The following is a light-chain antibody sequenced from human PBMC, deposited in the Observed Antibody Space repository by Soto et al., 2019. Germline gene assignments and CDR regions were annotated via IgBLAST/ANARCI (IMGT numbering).Light chain of an antibody. J-gene: IGLJ2*01. CDR3: QSYDTSLSGVI. CDR2: ADN. Sequence: QSLLTQTPSVSLAPGQKITISCTGSSANIGAGYDVHWYQQIPGAAPRLLIYADNNRPSGVPDRFSASKSGTSASLAITGLQGEDEANYYCQSYDTSLSGVIFGAGTKVTVL. V-gene: IGLV1-40*01. CDR1: SANIGAGYD.